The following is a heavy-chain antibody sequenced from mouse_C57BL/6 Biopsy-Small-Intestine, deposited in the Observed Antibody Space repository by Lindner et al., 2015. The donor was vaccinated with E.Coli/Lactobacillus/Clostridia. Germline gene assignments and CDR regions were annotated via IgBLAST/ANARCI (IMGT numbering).Heavy chain of an antibody. CDR1: GDTFSTDA. V-gene: IGHV1S126*01. Sequence: SVKVSCKSSGDTFSTDAISWLRQAPGQGLEWMGGIIPLFGTPDYAQKFQDRVMITADESTSTVYMELSSLRSEDTAVYYCARRQGKNKVWGVIDLGRDYYNMDVWGQGTTVTVSS. D-gene: IGHD1-1*01. CDR2: IIPLFGTP. J-gene: IGHJ1*01. CDR3: ARRQGKNKVWGVIDLGRDYYNMDV.